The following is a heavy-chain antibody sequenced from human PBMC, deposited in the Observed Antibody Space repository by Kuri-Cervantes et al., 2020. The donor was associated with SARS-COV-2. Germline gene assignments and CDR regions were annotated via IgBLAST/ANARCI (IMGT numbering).Heavy chain of an antibody. Sequence: SETLSLTCAVYGGSFSGYYWSWIRQPPGKGLEWIGEINHSGSTNYNPSLKSRVTISVDTSKNQYSLKLSSVSAADTAVYYCATSYCGGDCYLYYYYGMDVWGQGTTVTVSS. V-gene: IGHV4-34*01. CDR1: GGSFSGYY. J-gene: IGHJ6*02. CDR2: INHSGST. CDR3: ATSYCGGDCYLYYYYGMDV. D-gene: IGHD2-21*02.